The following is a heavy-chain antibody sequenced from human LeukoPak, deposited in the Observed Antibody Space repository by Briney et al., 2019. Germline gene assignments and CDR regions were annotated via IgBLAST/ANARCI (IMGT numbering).Heavy chain of an antibody. CDR3: ARAEKGSSWYYGY. D-gene: IGHD6-13*01. Sequence: ASVKVSCKASGYTFTGYYMHWVRQAPGQGLEWMGWINPNSGGTNYAQKFQGRVTMTRDTSISTAYMELSRLRSDDTAVYYCARAEKGSSWYYGYWGQGTLVTVSS. CDR1: GYTFTGYY. J-gene: IGHJ4*02. CDR2: INPNSGGT. V-gene: IGHV1-2*02.